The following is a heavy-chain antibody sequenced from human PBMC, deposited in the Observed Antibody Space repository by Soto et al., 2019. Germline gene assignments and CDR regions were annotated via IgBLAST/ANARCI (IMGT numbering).Heavy chain of an antibody. Sequence: PGGSLRLSCAASGFTFSSYAMHWVRQAPGKGLEWVAVISYDGSNKYYADSVKGRFTISRDNSKNTLYLQMNSLRAEDTAVYYCARDYWEGIAAAGTFDYWGQGTLVTVSS. D-gene: IGHD6-13*01. CDR2: ISYDGSNK. CDR3: ARDYWEGIAAAGTFDY. V-gene: IGHV3-30-3*01. J-gene: IGHJ4*02. CDR1: GFTFSSYA.